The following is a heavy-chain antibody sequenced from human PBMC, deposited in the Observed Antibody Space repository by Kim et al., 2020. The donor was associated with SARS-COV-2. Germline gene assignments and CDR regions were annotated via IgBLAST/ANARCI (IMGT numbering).Heavy chain of an antibody. Sequence: QKPGQGREWMGVIYPGDSETKYSPSSQGQVTISTDESITAVYMEWSSLKASDSAMYCCARRGAGSYFDYWGQGALVTVSS. D-gene: IGHD3-10*01. J-gene: IGHJ4*02. V-gene: IGHV5-51*01. CDR3: ARRGAGSYFDY. CDR2: IYPGDSET.